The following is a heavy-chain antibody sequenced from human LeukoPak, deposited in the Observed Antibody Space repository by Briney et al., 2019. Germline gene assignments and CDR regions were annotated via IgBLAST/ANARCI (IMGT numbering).Heavy chain of an antibody. CDR2: IKQDGSEK. V-gene: IGHV3-7*01. D-gene: IGHD6-19*01. CDR1: GFTFSSYW. CDR3: ARDYSSGRRYYYGMDV. Sequence: GGSLRLSCAASGFTFSSYWMNWVRQAPGKGLEWVANIKQDGSEKYYVDSVKGRFTISRDNAKNTLYLQMNSLRAEDTAVYYCARDYSSGRRYYYGMDVWGQGTTVTVSS. J-gene: IGHJ6*02.